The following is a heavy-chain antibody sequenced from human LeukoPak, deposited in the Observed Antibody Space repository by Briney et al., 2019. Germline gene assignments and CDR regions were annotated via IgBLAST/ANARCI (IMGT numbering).Heavy chain of an antibody. CDR3: AKDTRRPTYYFDY. CDR2: ISSSSSYI. J-gene: IGHJ4*02. V-gene: IGHV3-21*04. Sequence: GGSLRLSCAASGFTFSSYSMNWVRQAPGKGLEWVSSISSSSSYIFYADSVKGRFTISRDNSKNTLYLQMNSLRAEDTAVYYCAKDTRRPTYYFDYWGQGTLVTVSS. CDR1: GFTFSSYS. D-gene: IGHD1-1*01.